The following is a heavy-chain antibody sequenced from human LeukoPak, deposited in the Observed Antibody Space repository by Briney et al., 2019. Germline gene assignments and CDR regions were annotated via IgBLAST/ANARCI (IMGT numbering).Heavy chain of an antibody. CDR3: VRVHVNSGYYFGDAFDI. V-gene: IGHV4-34*01. Sequence: SETLSLTCAVYGGSFSGYYWSWIRQPPGKGLEWIGEINHSGSTNYNPSLKSRVTISVDTSKNQFSLKPSSVTAADTAVYYCVRVHVNSGYYFGDAFDIWGQGTMVTVSS. CDR1: GGSFSGYY. CDR2: INHSGST. D-gene: IGHD3-22*01. J-gene: IGHJ3*02.